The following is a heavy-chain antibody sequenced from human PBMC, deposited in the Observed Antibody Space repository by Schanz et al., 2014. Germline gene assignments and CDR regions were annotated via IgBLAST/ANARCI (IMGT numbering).Heavy chain of an antibody. J-gene: IGHJ4*02. CDR1: GFTLSNSD. Sequence: EVQLVESGGGLVQPGGSLRLSCGGSGFTLSNSDMHWVRQGTGKGLEWVSTIGYLGDTYYPDSEKGRFTVSRDRFQNTLYLRMSSLRAEDTAVYYCARPRFDYGEVDYWGQGTLVTVSS. CDR2: IGYLGDT. D-gene: IGHD4-17*01. CDR3: ARPRFDYGEVDY. V-gene: IGHV3-13*01.